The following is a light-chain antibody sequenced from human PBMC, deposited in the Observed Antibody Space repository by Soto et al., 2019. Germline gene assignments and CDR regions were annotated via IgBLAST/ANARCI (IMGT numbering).Light chain of an antibody. CDR2: WAS. V-gene: IGKV4-1*01. Sequence: DIVMTQSPDSLPVSLGERATINCKSSQSVLYSSSSKNCLVWYQQKPGQPPKVLIYWASTRESGVPDRFSGSGLGTDSILPFSTLKAEEVAVYYFRQPVVSPYPFGQGPSWRS. CDR3: RQPVVSPYP. J-gene: IGKJ2*01. CDR1: QSVLYSSSSKNC.